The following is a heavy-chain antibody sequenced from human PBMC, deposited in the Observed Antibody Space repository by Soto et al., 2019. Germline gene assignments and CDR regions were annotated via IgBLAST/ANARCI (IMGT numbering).Heavy chain of an antibody. CDR3: ARAPEIRGWGGGYFQH. D-gene: IGHD3-16*01. V-gene: IGHV4-59*01. J-gene: IGHJ1*01. CDR2: IFYSGST. CDR1: GDSISSYY. Sequence: SETLSLTCTVSGDSISSYYWSWIRQPPGKGLEWIGYIFYSGSTNYNPSLKSRVTISVDTSKKQFSLKLSSVTAADTAVYYCARAPEIRGWGGGYFQHWGQGTLVTVSS.